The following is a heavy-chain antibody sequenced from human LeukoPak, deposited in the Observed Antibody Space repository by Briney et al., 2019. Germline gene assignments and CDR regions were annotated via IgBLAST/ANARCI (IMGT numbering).Heavy chain of an antibody. CDR2: IYYSGST. V-gene: IGHV4-59*01. D-gene: IGHD5-18*01. CDR1: GGSISSYY. Sequence: ASETLSLTCTVSGGSISSYYWSWIRQPPGKGLEWIGYIYYSGSTNYNPSLKSRVTISVDTSKNQFSLKLSSVTAADTAVYYCRVDTPFFDYWGQGTLVTVSS. CDR3: RVDTPFFDY. J-gene: IGHJ4*02.